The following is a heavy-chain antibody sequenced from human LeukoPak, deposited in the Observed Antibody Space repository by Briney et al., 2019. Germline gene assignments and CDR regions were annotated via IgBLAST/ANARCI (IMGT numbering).Heavy chain of an antibody. V-gene: IGHV4-59*01. CDR2: IYYSGST. CDR3: ARTSIVPAAVDY. J-gene: IGHJ4*02. CDR1: GGSISSYY. Sequence: SETLSLTCTVSGGSISSYYWSWIRQPPGKGLEWIGYIYYSGSTNYNPSLKSRVTISVDTSKNQVSLKLSSVTAADTAVYYCARTSIVPAAVDYWGQGTLVTVSS. D-gene: IGHD2-2*01.